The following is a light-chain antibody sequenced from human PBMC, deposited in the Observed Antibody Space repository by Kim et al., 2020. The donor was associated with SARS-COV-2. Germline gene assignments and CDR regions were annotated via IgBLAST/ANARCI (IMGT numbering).Light chain of an antibody. CDR1: SLRSYY. J-gene: IGLJ2*01. CDR2: GKN. CDR3: NSRDSSGNHLGV. V-gene: IGLV3-19*01. Sequence: EQTVRITCKGDSLRSYYASWYQQKPGQAPVLVIYGKNNRPSGIPDRFSGSSSGNTASLTITGAQAEDEADYYCNSRDSSGNHLGVFGGGTQLTVL.